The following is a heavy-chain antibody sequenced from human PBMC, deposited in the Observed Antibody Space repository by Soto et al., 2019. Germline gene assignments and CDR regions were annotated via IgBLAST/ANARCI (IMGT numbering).Heavy chain of an antibody. V-gene: IGHV4-4*07. CDR2: IYTSGRT. D-gene: IGHD5-18*01. J-gene: IGHJ2*01. CDR1: GGSIGNYY. Sequence: QVQLQESGPGLVKPSESLSLTCTVSGGSIGNYYWAWIRQSAGKWLEWIGRIYTSGRTHYNPSLTGRVTMSIDTSKNQFSLRLTSGTAADTAMYYCARDYDVNTALDYWYFDLWGRGTLVTVSS. CDR3: ARDYDVNTALDYWYFDL.